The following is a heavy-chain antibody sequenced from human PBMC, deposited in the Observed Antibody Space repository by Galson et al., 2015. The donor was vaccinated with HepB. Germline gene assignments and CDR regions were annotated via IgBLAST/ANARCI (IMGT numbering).Heavy chain of an antibody. J-gene: IGHJ6*02. CDR2: IHYSGNT. CDR3: ARDLGLAARTFYYYGMDV. D-gene: IGHD6-6*01. V-gene: IGHV4-59*01. Sequence: ETLSLTCTVSGGSISSYYWSWIRQPPGKGLEWIGYIHYSGNTNYNPSLKSRVTISVDTSKNQFSLKLSSVTAADTAVYYCARDLGLAARTFYYYGMDVWGQGTTVTVSS. CDR1: GGSISSYY.